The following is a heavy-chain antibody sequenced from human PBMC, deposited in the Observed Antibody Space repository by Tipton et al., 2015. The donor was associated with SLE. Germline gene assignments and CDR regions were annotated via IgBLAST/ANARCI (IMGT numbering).Heavy chain of an antibody. CDR1: GGSISSGGYY. CDR2: IYYSGST. J-gene: IGHJ4*02. V-gene: IGHV4-31*03. CDR3: ATASSSQAYYFDY. D-gene: IGHD6-6*01. Sequence: TLSLTCTVSGGSISSGGYYWNWIRQHPGKGLEWIGYIYYSGSTYYNPSLKSRVTISVDTSKNQFSLKLSSVTAADTAVYYCATASSSQAYYFDYWGQGTLVTVSS.